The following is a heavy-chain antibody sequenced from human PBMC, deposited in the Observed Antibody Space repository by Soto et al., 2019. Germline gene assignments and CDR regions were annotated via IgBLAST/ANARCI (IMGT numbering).Heavy chain of an antibody. D-gene: IGHD6-13*01. CDR2: INHSGST. Sequence: KPSETLSLTCAVYGGSFSGYYWSWIRQPPGKGLEWIGEINHSGSTNYNPSLKSRVTISVDTSKNQFSLKLSSVTAADTAVYYCARGLAAAGKGGMDVWGQGTTVTSP. J-gene: IGHJ6*02. CDR3: ARGLAAAGKGGMDV. CDR1: GGSFSGYY. V-gene: IGHV4-34*01.